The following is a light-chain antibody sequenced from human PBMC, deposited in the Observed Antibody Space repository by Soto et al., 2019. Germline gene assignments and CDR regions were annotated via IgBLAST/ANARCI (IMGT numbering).Light chain of an antibody. CDR2: EVS. J-gene: IGLJ1*01. Sequence: QSALTQPASVSGSPGQLITISCTGTSSDVGGYNYVSWYQQHPGKAPKLMIYEVSNRPSGVSNRFSGSKSGNTASLTISGLQAEDEADYYCSSYTSSSPLFGTGTKVTVL. V-gene: IGLV2-14*01. CDR3: SSYTSSSPL. CDR1: SSDVGGYNY.